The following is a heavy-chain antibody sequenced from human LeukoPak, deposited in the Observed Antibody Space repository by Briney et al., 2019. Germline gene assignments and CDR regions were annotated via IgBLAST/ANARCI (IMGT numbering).Heavy chain of an antibody. CDR3: ARDLSYYDSSGYYYEIRYLDY. D-gene: IGHD3-22*01. Sequence: GASVSVSCKASGGTFIIYAISWVRQAPGQGLEWMGRIIPILGIANYAQKFQGRVTITADKSTSTAYMELSSLRSEDTAVYYCARDLSYYDSSGYYYEIRYLDYWGQGTLVTVSS. CDR2: IIPILGIA. J-gene: IGHJ4*02. V-gene: IGHV1-69*04. CDR1: GGTFIIYA.